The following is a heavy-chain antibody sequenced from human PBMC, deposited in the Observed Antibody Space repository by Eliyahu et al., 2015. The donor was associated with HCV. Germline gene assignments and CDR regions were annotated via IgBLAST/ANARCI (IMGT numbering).Heavy chain of an antibody. D-gene: IGHD5-24*01. CDR1: GGSISSSSYY. V-gene: IGHV4-39*01. CDR3: ARLDFTGSKESSGRDGYKPVGY. Sequence: QLQLQESGPGLVKPSETLSLTCTVSGGSISSSSYYWGWTRQPPGKGLEWIGSIYYSGSTYYNPSLKSRVTISVDTSKNQFSLKLSSVTAADTAVYYCARLDFTGSKESSGRDGYKPVGYWGQGTLVTVSS. J-gene: IGHJ4*02. CDR2: IYYSGST.